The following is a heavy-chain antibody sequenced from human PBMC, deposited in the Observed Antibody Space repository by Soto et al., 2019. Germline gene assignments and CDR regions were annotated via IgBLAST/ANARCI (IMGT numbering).Heavy chain of an antibody. CDR3: ARGYDYFDY. CDR2: INPRGGST. J-gene: IGHJ4*02. D-gene: IGHD5-18*01. Sequence: QVQLVQSGAEVKKPGASVNVSCKSSGYAFTIYYIHWVRQAPGQGLEWMGIINPRGGSTSYAQKVQGRVTRTRDTATTTVYMEVSSLRSEDTAFYYCARGYDYFDYWGQGTLVTVSS. V-gene: IGHV1-46*01. CDR1: GYAFTIYY.